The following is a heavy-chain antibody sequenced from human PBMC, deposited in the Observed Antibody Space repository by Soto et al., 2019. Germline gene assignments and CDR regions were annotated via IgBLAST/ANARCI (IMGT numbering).Heavy chain of an antibody. J-gene: IGHJ3*02. CDR3: ARDGLTPKYSFDI. CDR1: GYAFSDFF. CDR2: INPNTGDT. Sequence: ASVKVSCKASGYAFSDFFIHWVRQAPGQGLEWMGWINPNTGDTKFAQRFQGRVTMTGDTSISTAYMDLSRLTSDDTAVYYCARDGLTPKYSFDIWGQGTMVTVSS. D-gene: IGHD3-9*01. V-gene: IGHV1-2*02.